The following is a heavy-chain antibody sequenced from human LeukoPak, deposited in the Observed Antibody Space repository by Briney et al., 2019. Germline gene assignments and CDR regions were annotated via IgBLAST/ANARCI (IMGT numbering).Heavy chain of an antibody. CDR1: GGSISSSSYY. CDR3: ARGGGKIAAPGGLDV. D-gene: IGHD6-6*01. Sequence: KSSETLSLTCTVSGGSISSSSYYWGWIRQPPGKGLEWIGSIYYSGSTYYNPSLRSRVTISVDTSKNQFSLRLSSVTTADTAVYYCARGGGKIAAPGGLDVWGQGTTVTVSS. CDR2: IYYSGST. V-gene: IGHV4-39*07. J-gene: IGHJ6*02.